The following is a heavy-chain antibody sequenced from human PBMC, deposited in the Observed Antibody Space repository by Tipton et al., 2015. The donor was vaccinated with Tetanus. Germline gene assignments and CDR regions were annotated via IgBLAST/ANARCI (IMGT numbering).Heavy chain of an antibody. J-gene: IGHJ4*02. CDR3: ARRGGDFLTGYYDS. Sequence: SLTCTVSGGSISSSNYYWGWIRQPPGKGLEWIGRIYYSGSTSYNPSLKSRVTISVDTSKNQFSLELNSVTAADTAVYYCARRGGDFLTGYYDSWGQGTLVTVSS. V-gene: IGHV4-39*01. CDR1: GGSISSSNYY. D-gene: IGHD3-9*01. CDR2: IYYSGST.